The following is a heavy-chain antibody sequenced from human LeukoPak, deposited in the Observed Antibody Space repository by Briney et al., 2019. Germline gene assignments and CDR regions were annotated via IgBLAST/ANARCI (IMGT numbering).Heavy chain of an antibody. Sequence: PGRSLRLSCAASGFSFSNYAMSWVRQAPGKGLEWVSAIGDSGTSTSYADSVKGRFTISRDNSKNTLYLQMNSLRAEDTAVYYCAKAHRATVTTVGHYFDYWGLGTLFTVSS. D-gene: IGHD4-11*01. CDR3: AKAHRATVTTVGHYFDY. CDR2: IGDSGTST. CDR1: GFSFSNYA. J-gene: IGHJ4*02. V-gene: IGHV3-23*01.